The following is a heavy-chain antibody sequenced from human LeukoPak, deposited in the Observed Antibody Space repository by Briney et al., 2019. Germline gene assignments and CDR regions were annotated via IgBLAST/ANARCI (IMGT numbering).Heavy chain of an antibody. J-gene: IGHJ1*01. Sequence: GASVKVSCKASGGTFSSYAISWVRQAPGRGLEWMGVIIPIFGTANYAQKFQGRVTITTDESTSTAYMELSSLRSEDTAVYYCASPSEGSGTLEYFQHWGQGTLVTVSS. D-gene: IGHD3-10*01. CDR3: ASPSEGSGTLEYFQH. CDR2: IIPIFGTA. CDR1: GGTFSSYA. V-gene: IGHV1-69*05.